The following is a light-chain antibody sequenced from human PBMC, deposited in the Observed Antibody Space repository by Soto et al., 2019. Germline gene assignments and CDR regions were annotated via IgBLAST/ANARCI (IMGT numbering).Light chain of an antibody. CDR2: GSS. CDR1: QSVSSSY. V-gene: IGKV3-20*01. J-gene: IGKJ1*01. CDR3: QQYDTSPWT. Sequence: EIVLTQSPGTLSLSPGERVTLSCRASQSVSSSYLAWYQQKPGQAPRLLIYGSSTRATGIPDRFSGSGSGTDFTITISRLEPEDFAVYYCQQYDTSPWTFGQGTKVEIK.